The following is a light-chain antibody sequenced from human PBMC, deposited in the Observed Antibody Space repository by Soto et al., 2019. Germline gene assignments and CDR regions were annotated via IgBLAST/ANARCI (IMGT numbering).Light chain of an antibody. CDR1: QNVDSDF. Sequence: EIVLTQSPGTLSLSPGDRATLSCRASQNVDSDFLAWYQQKPGQAPRLLIYGASSRATGIPDRFSGSGSETDFTLAISRLEPEDFAVYYCQQYGVSPRTFGRGTKVEIK. V-gene: IGKV3-20*01. J-gene: IGKJ1*01. CDR2: GAS. CDR3: QQYGVSPRT.